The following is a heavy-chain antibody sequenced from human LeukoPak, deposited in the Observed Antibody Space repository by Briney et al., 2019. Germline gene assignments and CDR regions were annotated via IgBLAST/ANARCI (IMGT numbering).Heavy chain of an antibody. Sequence: SETLSLTCTVSRTSISDNYWSRSRQPAGKALEWIGRTYTSGDTNYNPSLKSRASVSVDTSKNQFYLSLRYVTAADTAVYYCTIGGASGSLAHWGPGTLVTVST. V-gene: IGHV4-4*07. D-gene: IGHD6-13*01. CDR2: TYTSGDT. CDR3: TIGGASGSLAH. J-gene: IGHJ4*02. CDR1: RTSISDNY.